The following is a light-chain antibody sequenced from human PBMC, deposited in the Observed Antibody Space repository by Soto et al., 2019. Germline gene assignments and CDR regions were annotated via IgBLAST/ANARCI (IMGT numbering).Light chain of an antibody. CDR3: QQRQSWPRT. CDR2: GAS. Sequence: EIVIAQSPATLSVAPGERATPSCRASQRVSANLAWYQPKPGQAPRLLIHGASSRVTGIPDRFSGSGSGTDFTLTITRLEPEDFAVYYCQQRQSWPRTFGQGTKVDIK. J-gene: IGKJ1*01. CDR1: QRVSAN. V-gene: IGKV3D-15*01.